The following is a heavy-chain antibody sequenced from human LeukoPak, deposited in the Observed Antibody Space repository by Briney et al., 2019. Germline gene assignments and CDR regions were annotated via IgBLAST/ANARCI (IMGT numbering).Heavy chain of an antibody. J-gene: IGHJ3*02. D-gene: IGHD3-10*01. V-gene: IGHV3-53*04. CDR1: GFTVSSNY. CDR3: AREGGQYYGSGSPFNAFDI. Sequence: GGSLRLSCAASGFTVSSNYMSWVRQAPGKGLEWVSVIYSGGSTYYADSVKGRFTISRHNSKNTLYLQMNSLRAEDTAVYYCAREGGQYYGSGSPFNAFDIWGQGTMVTVSS. CDR2: IYSGGST.